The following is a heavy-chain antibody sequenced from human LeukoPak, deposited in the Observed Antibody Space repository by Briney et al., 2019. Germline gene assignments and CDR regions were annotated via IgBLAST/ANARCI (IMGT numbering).Heavy chain of an antibody. CDR3: ARWARWAVAGTPQTTGWFDP. V-gene: IGHV4-39*07. CDR2: IYYSGST. Sequence: SETLSLTCTVSGGSISSSSYYWGWIRQPPGKGLEWIGSIYYSGSTYYNPSLKSRVTISVDTSKNQFSLKLSSVTAADTAVYYCARWARWAVAGTPQTTGWFDPWGQGTLVTVSS. CDR1: GGSISSSSYY. D-gene: IGHD6-19*01. J-gene: IGHJ5*02.